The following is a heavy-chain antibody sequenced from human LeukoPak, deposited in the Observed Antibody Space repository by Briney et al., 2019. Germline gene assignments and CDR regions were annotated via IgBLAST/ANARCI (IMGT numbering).Heavy chain of an antibody. CDR3: AKDPGYSYGYASDY. D-gene: IGHD5-18*01. J-gene: IGHJ4*02. Sequence: GGSLRLSCAASGFTFSSYAMSWVRQARGKGLEWVSAISGSGGSTYYADSVKGRFTISRDNSKNTLHLQMNSLRAEDTAVYYCAKDPGYSYGYASDYWGQGTLVTVSS. CDR1: GFTFSSYA. CDR2: ISGSGGST. V-gene: IGHV3-23*01.